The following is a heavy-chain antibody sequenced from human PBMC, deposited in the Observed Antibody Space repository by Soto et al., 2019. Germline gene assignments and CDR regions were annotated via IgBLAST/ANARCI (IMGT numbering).Heavy chain of an antibody. D-gene: IGHD3-22*01. J-gene: IGHJ3*02. CDR1: GGSISSYY. V-gene: IGHV4-59*01. CDR2: IYYSGST. Sequence: QVQLQESGPGLVKPSETLSLTCTVSGGSISSYYWSWIRQPPGKGLEWIGYIYYSGSTNYNPSLKSRSTISVDTSKNQSSMKLSSVTAADTAVYYCARGLISVYYLYDACDIWAQGTMVTVSS. CDR3: ARGLISVYYLYDACDI.